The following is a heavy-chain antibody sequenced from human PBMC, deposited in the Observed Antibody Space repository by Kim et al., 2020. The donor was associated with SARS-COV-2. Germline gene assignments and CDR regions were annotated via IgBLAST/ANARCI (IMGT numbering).Heavy chain of an antibody. D-gene: IGHD2-15*01. Sequence: GGSLRLSCAASGFTFSSYSMNWVRQAPGKGLEWVSSISSSSSYIYYADSVKGRFTISRDNAKNSLYLQMNSLRAEDTAVYYCARDWVVVAGTYYYYYGMDVWGQGTTVTVSS. J-gene: IGHJ6*02. CDR3: ARDWVVVAGTYYYYYGMDV. CDR2: ISSSSSYI. CDR1: GFTFSSYS. V-gene: IGHV3-21*01.